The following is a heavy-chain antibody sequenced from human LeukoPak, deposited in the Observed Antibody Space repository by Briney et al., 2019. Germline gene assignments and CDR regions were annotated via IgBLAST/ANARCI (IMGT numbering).Heavy chain of an antibody. CDR1: GFTFSSYW. V-gene: IGHV3-74*01. Sequence: GGSRRLSGAASGFTFSSYWMHWVRQAPGKGLVWVSRLNSDGSSTGYADSVKGRFTISRDNAKNTLYLQMNSLRAEDTAVYYCVRDLRYCSSTSCYDPCFDYWGQGTLVTVSS. CDR3: VRDLRYCSSTSCYDPCFDY. CDR2: LNSDGSST. D-gene: IGHD2-2*01. J-gene: IGHJ4*02.